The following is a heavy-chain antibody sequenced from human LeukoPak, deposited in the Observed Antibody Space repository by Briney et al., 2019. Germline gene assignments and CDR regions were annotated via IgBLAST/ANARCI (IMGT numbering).Heavy chain of an antibody. D-gene: IGHD5-18*01. CDR1: GFAFSSYA. V-gene: IGHV3-30-3*01. CDR2: ISYDGSNK. CDR3: ARDYTAMVKLDY. Sequence: GGSLRLSCAASGFAFSSYAMHWVRQAPGKGLEWVAVISYDGSNKYYADSVKGRFTISRDNSKNTLYLQMNSLRAEDTAVYYCARDYTAMVKLDYWGQGTLVTVSS. J-gene: IGHJ4*02.